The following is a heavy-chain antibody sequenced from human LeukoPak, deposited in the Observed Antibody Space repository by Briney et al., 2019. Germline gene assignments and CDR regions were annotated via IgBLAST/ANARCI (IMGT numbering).Heavy chain of an antibody. CDR2: VSGGGGST. Sequence: PGGSLRLSCATSGFTFSSYAMSWVRQAPGEGLEWVSTVSGGGGSTWYADSVKGRFTISRDNSKNTLYLQMNSLRAEDTAVYYFATYVRGDFDYWGQGTLVTVSS. J-gene: IGHJ4*02. CDR1: GFTFSSYA. V-gene: IGHV3-23*01. D-gene: IGHD3-10*02. CDR3: ATYVRGDFDY.